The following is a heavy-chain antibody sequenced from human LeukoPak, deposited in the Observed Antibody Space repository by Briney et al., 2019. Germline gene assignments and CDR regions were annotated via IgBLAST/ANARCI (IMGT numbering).Heavy chain of an antibody. CDR2: IYTSGST. Sequence: PSETLSLTCTVSGGSISSGSYYWSWIRQPAGKGLEWIGRIYTSGSTNYNPSLKSRVTISLDTSKNQFSLKLNSVTAADTAVYYCARCTSTSCYNFDYWGQGTLVTVSS. CDR1: GGSISSGSYY. D-gene: IGHD2-2*02. CDR3: ARCTSTSCYNFDY. V-gene: IGHV4-61*02. J-gene: IGHJ4*02.